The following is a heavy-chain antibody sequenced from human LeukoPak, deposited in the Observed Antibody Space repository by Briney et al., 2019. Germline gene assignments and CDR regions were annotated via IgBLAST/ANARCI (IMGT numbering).Heavy chain of an antibody. V-gene: IGHV4-34*01. D-gene: IGHD6-19*01. Sequence: SETLSLTCAVYGGSFSGYYWSWIRQPPGKGLEWIGEINHSGSTNYNPSLKSRVTISVDTSKNQFSLKLSSVTAADTAVYYCARGGQWPVKNFDYWGQGTLVTVSS. CDR1: GGSFSGYY. J-gene: IGHJ4*02. CDR3: ARGGQWPVKNFDY. CDR2: INHSGST.